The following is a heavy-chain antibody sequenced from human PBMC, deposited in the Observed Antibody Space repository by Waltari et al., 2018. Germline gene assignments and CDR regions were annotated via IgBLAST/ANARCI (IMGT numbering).Heavy chain of an antibody. Sequence: QVQLVQSGAEVKKPGSSVKVSCKASGGTFSSYSISWVRQAPGQGLEWMGRIIPIFGTANYAQKFQGRVTITADKSTSTAYMELSSLRSEDTAVYYCARDPYYYDSSGYHWGYFDYWGQGTLVTVSS. D-gene: IGHD3-22*01. V-gene: IGHV1-69*08. J-gene: IGHJ4*02. CDR1: GGTFSSYS. CDR3: ARDPYYYDSSGYHWGYFDY. CDR2: IIPIFGTA.